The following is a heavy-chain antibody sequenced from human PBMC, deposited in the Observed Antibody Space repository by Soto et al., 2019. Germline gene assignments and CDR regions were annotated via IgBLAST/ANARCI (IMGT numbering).Heavy chain of an antibody. Sequence: SETLSLTCAVSGYSISSGYYLGWIRQPPGKGLEWIGSIYHSGRTYYNPSLKSRLTISVDTSKNQFSLKLSSVTAADTAVYFCARGGDIAVVTANFPDYWGQGTLVTVS. CDR2: IYHSGRT. CDR3: ARGGDIAVVTANFPDY. V-gene: IGHV4-38-2*01. CDR1: GYSISSGYY. D-gene: IGHD2-21*02. J-gene: IGHJ4*02.